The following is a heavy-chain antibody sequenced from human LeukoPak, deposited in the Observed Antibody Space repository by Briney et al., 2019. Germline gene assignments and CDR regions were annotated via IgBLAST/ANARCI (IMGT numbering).Heavy chain of an antibody. Sequence: GGSLRLSCAASGFTFSSYGMHWVRQAPGKGLEWVAVISYDGSNKYYEDSVKGRFTISRDNSKNTLYLQMNSLRAEDTAVYYCAKDRSMDGEAPRWGQGTLVTVSS. CDR2: ISYDGSNK. CDR3: AKDRSMDGEAPR. D-gene: IGHD2-21*01. CDR1: GFTFSSYG. J-gene: IGHJ4*02. V-gene: IGHV3-30*18.